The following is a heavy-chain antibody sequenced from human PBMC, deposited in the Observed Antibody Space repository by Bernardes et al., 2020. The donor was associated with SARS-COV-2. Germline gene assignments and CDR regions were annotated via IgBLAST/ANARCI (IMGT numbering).Heavy chain of an antibody. V-gene: IGHV3-23*01. CDR2: ISGSGGST. J-gene: IGHJ4*02. CDR3: ARAGQFYFEY. Sequence: GGSLRLSCAASGFTFSNYAMSWVRQAPGKGLEWVSAISGSGGSTYYADSVKGRFTISRDNAKNTLYLQMNSLRADDTAVYYCARAGQFYFEYWGQGTLVTVSS. CDR1: GFTFSNYA.